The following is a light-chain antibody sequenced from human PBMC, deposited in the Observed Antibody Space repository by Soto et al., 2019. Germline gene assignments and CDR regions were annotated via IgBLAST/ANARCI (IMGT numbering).Light chain of an antibody. V-gene: IGKV2-28*01. CDR1: QSLLHSNGYNY. J-gene: IGKJ1*01. Sequence: DMVMTQSPLSLPVTPGEPASISCRSSQSLLHSNGYNYLDWYLQKPGQSPQLLIYLGSTRASGVPDRFSGSGSGTDFTLKISRVEAEDVGVYYCMQALQTWTFGQGTKVDI. CDR3: MQALQTWT. CDR2: LGS.